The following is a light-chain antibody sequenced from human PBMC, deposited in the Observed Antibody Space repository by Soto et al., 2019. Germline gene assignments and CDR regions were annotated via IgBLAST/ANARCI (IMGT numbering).Light chain of an antibody. J-gene: IGLJ1*01. CDR1: SNDVGGYNY. CDR2: EVA. CDR3: TSYTKNSPLV. Sequence: QSVLTQPASVSGSPGQSITISCTGTSNDVGGYNYVSWFQQQPGRAPKLMIYEVANRPSGVSHRFSGSKSGNTASLTISGLQAEDEADYYCTSYTKNSPLVFGTGTKVT. V-gene: IGLV2-14*01.